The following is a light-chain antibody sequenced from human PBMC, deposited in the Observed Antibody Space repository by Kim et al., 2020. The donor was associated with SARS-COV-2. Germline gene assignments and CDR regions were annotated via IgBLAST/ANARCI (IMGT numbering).Light chain of an antibody. Sequence: PAAHSWRASQHLLHRTGRNYLDWYLQKPGQSPQLLIYLGSNRASGVPYRFSGSGSGTDFTLKISRVEAEDVGVYYCMQALQSPRTFGQGTKLEI. V-gene: IGKV2-28*01. CDR3: MQALQSPRT. CDR1: QHLLHRTGRNY. J-gene: IGKJ2*01. CDR2: LGS.